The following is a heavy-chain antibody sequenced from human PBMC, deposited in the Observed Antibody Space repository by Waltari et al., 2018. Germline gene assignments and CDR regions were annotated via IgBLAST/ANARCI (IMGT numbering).Heavy chain of an antibody. J-gene: IGHJ4*02. Sequence: EVQLVESGGGLVQPGWSLRLSCAASGFTFTRYWMSWVRQAPGKGLECVANINQGGSDKNYVDSVKGRFTISRNNAKNSLYLQMNSLRAEDTAVYYCARTGDDYWGQGTLVTVSS. V-gene: IGHV3-7*03. D-gene: IGHD1-1*01. CDR3: ARTGDDY. CDR1: GFTFTRYW. CDR2: INQGGSDK.